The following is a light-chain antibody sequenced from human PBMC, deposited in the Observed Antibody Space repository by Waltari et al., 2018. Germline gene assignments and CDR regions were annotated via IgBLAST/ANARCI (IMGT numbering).Light chain of an antibody. CDR2: GAS. J-gene: IGKJ4*01. Sequence: EVVMTQSPATLSISPGERATLSCRASQSISINLAWYQNKPGQAPRLLIYGASTRATGIPARFSGSGSGTDFTLTISILQSEDSAVYFCQQYNSLITFGGGTKVEIK. CDR1: QSISIN. CDR3: QQYNSLIT. V-gene: IGKV3-15*01.